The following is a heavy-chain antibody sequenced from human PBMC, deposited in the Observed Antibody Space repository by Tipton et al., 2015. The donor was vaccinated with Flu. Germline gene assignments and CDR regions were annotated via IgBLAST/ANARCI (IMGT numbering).Heavy chain of an antibody. J-gene: IGHJ5*02. V-gene: IGHV4-38-2*01. D-gene: IGHD4-11*01. Sequence: GLVKPSETLSLNCAVSGYSISSGYYWGWIRQAPGKGLEWIGSVSRSGTTNYNPSLKSRVTISLDTSKNQFSLKMKSVTAADKAVYYCVRRDYSNYVSDPKSWFDPWGQGTLVTVSS. CDR1: GYSISSGYY. CDR3: VRRDYSNYVSDPKSWFDP. CDR2: VSRSGTT.